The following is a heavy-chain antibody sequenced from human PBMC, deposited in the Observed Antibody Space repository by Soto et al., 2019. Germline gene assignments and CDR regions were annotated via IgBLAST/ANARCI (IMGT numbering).Heavy chain of an antibody. CDR2: AYYSGST. CDR1: GGSISHYY. J-gene: IGHJ5*02. V-gene: IGHV4-59*01. D-gene: IGHD2-8*01. CDR3: ARDRSTYGGGGTGEVKENWFDP. Sequence: SETLSLTCTVSGGSISHYYWSWIRQSPGKGLEWIGYAYYSGSTDYNPSLKSRVTMSVDTSKNQVSLKLNSVTTADTAVYYCARDRSTYGGGGTGEVKENWFDPWGPGTLVSVSS.